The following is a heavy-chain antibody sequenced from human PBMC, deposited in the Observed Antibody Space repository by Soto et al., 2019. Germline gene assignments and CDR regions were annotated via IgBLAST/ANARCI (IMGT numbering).Heavy chain of an antibody. CDR3: ARGQEVGAHFFDS. CDR2: IGTAGDT. J-gene: IGHJ4*02. CDR1: GFTFSGFD. D-gene: IGHD2-15*01. Sequence: GGSLRFSCEASGFTFSGFDMHWVRQPTGKGLEWVSTIGTAGDTYYAVSVKGRFTISRGNAKNSLSLQMNSLRAGDTAVYFCARGQEVGAHFFDSWGQGTQVTVS. V-gene: IGHV3-13*01.